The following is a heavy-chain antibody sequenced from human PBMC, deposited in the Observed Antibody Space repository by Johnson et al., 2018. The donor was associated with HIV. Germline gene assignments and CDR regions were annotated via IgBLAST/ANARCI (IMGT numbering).Heavy chain of an antibody. CDR1: GFTFSSYG. J-gene: IGHJ3*02. Sequence: QVQLVESGGGVVQPGRSLRLSCAASGFTFSSYGMHWVRQAPGKGLEWVAFIRYDRSNKYYADSVKGRFTISRDNSKNTLYLQMNSLRADDTAVYYCASYDILTGYYAFYIWGQGTMVTVSS. CDR3: ASYDILTGYYAFYI. V-gene: IGHV3-30*02. D-gene: IGHD3-9*01. CDR2: IRYDRSNK.